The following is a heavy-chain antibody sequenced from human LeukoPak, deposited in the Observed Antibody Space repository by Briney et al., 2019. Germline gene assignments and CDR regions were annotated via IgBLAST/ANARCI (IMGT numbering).Heavy chain of an antibody. V-gene: IGHV4-39*01. CDR2: IYYSGST. D-gene: IGHD6-13*01. J-gene: IGHJ4*02. CDR1: GGSISSSSYY. Sequence: SETLSLTCTASGGSISSSSYYWGWIRQPPGKGLEWIGSIYYSGSTYYNPSLKSRVTISVDTSKNQFSLKLSSVTAADTAVYYCARHQQLVEYWGQGTLVTVSS. CDR3: ARHQQLVEY.